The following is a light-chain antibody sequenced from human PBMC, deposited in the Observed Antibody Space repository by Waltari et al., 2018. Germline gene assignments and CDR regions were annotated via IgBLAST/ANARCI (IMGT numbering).Light chain of an antibody. V-gene: IGKV1-39*01. Sequence: DIQMTQSPSSLSASVGDRVTITCRASQRITSYLNWYQQKPGKAPKLLIHAASRLQSGVPSRFSGSGSGTDFTLTISSLQPEDFATYYCQQSYSTPHTFGQGTKL. J-gene: IGKJ2*01. CDR3: QQSYSTPHT. CDR1: QRITSY. CDR2: AAS.